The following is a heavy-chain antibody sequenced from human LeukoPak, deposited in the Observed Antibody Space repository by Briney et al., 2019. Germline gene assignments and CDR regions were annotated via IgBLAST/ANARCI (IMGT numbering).Heavy chain of an antibody. J-gene: IGHJ4*02. D-gene: IGHD3-22*01. Sequence: PGGSLRLSCAASRFTFSNYEMTWVRQAPGKGLEWVSYISNSGTTIYYADSVKGRFTISRDNAKNSLYLQMNSLRAEDTAVYYCAKDGDSSGYYLGDYWGQGTLVTVSS. CDR2: ISNSGTTI. CDR1: RFTFSNYE. CDR3: AKDGDSSGYYLGDY. V-gene: IGHV3-48*03.